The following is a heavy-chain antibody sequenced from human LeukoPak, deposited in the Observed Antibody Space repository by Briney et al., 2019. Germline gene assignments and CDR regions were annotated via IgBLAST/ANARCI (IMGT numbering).Heavy chain of an antibody. CDR1: GFSLSSYE. CDR3: ASDFVFGHDAFDI. CDR2: IHTSGTTI. V-gene: IGHV3-48*03. D-gene: IGHD3-10*01. Sequence: GGSLRLSCAASGFSLSSYEMYRVRQAPGRGLQRVSYIHTSGTTIYYADSVKGRFTISRDNAKNILYLQMNSLRAEDTAVYYCASDFVFGHDAFDIWGQGTMVSVSS. J-gene: IGHJ3*02.